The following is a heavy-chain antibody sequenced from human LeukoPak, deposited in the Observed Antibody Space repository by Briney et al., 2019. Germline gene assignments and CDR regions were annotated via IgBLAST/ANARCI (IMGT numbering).Heavy chain of an antibody. Sequence: GESLKISCKGSGYSFTSYWIGWVRQMPGKGLEWMGIIYPGDPDTRYSPSFQGQVTISAKKFNSTAYLQWSSLKASDTAMYYCARRNPYTTSPGHAFDIWGQGTMVTVSS. V-gene: IGHV5-51*01. CDR3: ARRNPYTTSPGHAFDI. D-gene: IGHD6-6*01. CDR2: IYPGDPDT. J-gene: IGHJ3*02. CDR1: GYSFTSYW.